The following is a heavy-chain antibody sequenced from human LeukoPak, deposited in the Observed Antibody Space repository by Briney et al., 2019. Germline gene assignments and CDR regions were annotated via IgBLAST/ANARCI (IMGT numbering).Heavy chain of an antibody. Sequence: GASVKVSCKASGYTFTSYYMHWVRQAPGQGLEWMGIINPSGGSTSYAQKFQGRVTMTRNTSISTAYMELSSLRSEDTAVYYCARGPRSGYYTGIVDYWGQGTLVTVSS. CDR2: INPSGGST. CDR3: ARGPRSGYYTGIVDY. J-gene: IGHJ4*02. D-gene: IGHD3-3*01. V-gene: IGHV1-46*01. CDR1: GYTFTSYY.